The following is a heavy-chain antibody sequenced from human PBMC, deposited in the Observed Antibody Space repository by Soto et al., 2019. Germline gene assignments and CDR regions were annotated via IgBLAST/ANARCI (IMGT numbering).Heavy chain of an antibody. J-gene: IGHJ4*02. Sequence: ASVKVSCKASGYTFTSYAMHWVRQAPGQRLEWMGWINAGNGNTKYSQKFQGRVTITRDTSASTAYMELSSLRSEDTAVYYCARPYSSSSGFDYWGQGTLVTVSS. D-gene: IGHD6-6*01. V-gene: IGHV1-3*01. CDR3: ARPYSSSSGFDY. CDR1: GYTFTSYA. CDR2: INAGNGNT.